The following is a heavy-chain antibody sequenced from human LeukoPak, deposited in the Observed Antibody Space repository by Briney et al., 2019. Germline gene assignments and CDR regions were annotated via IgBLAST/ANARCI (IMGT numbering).Heavy chain of an antibody. D-gene: IGHD3-22*01. V-gene: IGHV3-21*01. J-gene: IGHJ5*02. CDR3: ASLSAYYDSSGHDP. CDR2: ISSSSSYI. CDR1: GFTFSSYS. Sequence: KTGGSLRLSCAASGFTFSSYSMNWVRQAPGKGLEWVSSISSSSSYIYYADSVKGRFTISRDNAKNSLYLQMNSLRAEDTAVYYCASLSAYYDSSGHDPWGQGTLVTVSS.